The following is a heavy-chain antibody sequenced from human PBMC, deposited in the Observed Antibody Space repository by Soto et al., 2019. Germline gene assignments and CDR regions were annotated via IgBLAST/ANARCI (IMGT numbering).Heavy chain of an antibody. Sequence: GGPLRLYCVTCRVTFVRSATHRVRHAFGKGMERVGRSRSKANSYATAYAASVKGRFTISRDDSKNTAYLQMNSLKTEDTAVYYCTTFPLVFVTAFEISG. D-gene: IGHD5-18*01. CDR2: SRSKANSYAT. CDR1: RVTFVRSA. V-gene: IGHV3-73*01. CDR3: TTFPLVFVTAFEI. J-gene: IGHJ3*02.